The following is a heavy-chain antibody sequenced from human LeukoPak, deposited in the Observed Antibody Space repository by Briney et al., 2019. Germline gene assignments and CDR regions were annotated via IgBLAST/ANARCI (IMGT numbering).Heavy chain of an antibody. CDR3: AKCDSGSYYGTAFDN. D-gene: IGHD1-26*01. CDR2: ISGSGGST. J-gene: IGHJ3*02. CDR1: GFTFSSYA. V-gene: IGHV3-23*01. Sequence: GGSLRLSCAASGFTFSSYAMSWVRQAPGKGLEWVSAISGSGGSTYYADSVKGRFTISRDNSKNTLYLQMNSLRAEDTAVYYCAKCDSGSYYGTAFDNWGQGTMVTVSS.